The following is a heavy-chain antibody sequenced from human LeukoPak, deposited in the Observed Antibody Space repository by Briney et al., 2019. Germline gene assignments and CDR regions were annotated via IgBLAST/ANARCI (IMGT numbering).Heavy chain of an antibody. CDR3: ARDYCSGGSCQSGMLDY. Sequence: ASVKVSCKASGYTFTNYGFSWVRQAPGQGLEWIGWIGAYNVKTNYAQKFQGRVTMTTDTSTSTAYMELRSLISDDTAVYYCARDYCSGGSCQSGMLDYWGQGTLVTVSS. CDR2: IGAYNVKT. CDR1: GYTFTNYG. D-gene: IGHD2-15*01. J-gene: IGHJ4*02. V-gene: IGHV1-18*01.